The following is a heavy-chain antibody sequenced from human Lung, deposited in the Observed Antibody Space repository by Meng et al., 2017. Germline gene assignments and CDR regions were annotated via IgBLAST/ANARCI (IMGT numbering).Heavy chain of an antibody. Sequence: QVQLEQSGAEVKKPGASVKVSCKASGYTFIDYYMHWVRQAPGQGLEWMGRINPNSGGADYAQKFQGRVTMTRDKSISTAYMELTRLRSDDTAVYYCAREQQWLVQDFDSWGQGTLVTVSS. CDR3: AREQQWLVQDFDS. V-gene: IGHV1-2*06. CDR2: INPNSGGA. D-gene: IGHD6-19*01. J-gene: IGHJ4*02. CDR1: GYTFIDYY.